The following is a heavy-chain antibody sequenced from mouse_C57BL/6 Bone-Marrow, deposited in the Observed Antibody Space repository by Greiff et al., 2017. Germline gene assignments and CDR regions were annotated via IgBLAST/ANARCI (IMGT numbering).Heavy chain of an antibody. V-gene: IGHV3-6*01. CDR1: GYSITSGYY. Sequence: DVQLQESGPGLVKPSQSLSLTCSVTGYSITSGYYWNWIRQFPGNKLEWMGYISYDGSNNYNPSLKNRISITRDTSKNQFFLKLNSVTTEDTATYYCARDGGYARDYWGQGTSVTVSS. CDR2: ISYDGSN. J-gene: IGHJ4*01. CDR3: ARDGGYARDY.